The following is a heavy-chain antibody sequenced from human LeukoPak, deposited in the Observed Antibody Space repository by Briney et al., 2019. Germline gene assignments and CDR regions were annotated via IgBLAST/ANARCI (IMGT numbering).Heavy chain of an antibody. CDR2: ISSSSSYI. CDR1: GFTFSSYS. V-gene: IGHV3-21*01. Sequence: PGGSLRLSCAASGFTFSSYSMNWVRQAPGKGLEWVSSISSSSSYIYYADSVKGRFTISRDNAKNSLYLQMNSLRAEDTAVYYCARDPINYYGSGSYGYWGQGTLVTVSS. CDR3: ARDPINYYGSGSYGY. J-gene: IGHJ4*02. D-gene: IGHD3-10*01.